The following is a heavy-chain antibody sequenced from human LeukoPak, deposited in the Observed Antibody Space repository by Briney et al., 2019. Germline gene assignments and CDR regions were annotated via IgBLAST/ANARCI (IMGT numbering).Heavy chain of an antibody. CDR1: GYTFTSYY. J-gene: IGHJ6*02. Sequence: GSVKVSCKASGYTFTSYYMHWVRQAPGQGLEWMGIINSSGGSTSYAQKFQGRVTMTRDTSTSTVYMELSSLRSEDKAVYYCARVRDNNSPNHRDSYGMDVWGQGTTVTVSS. D-gene: IGHD1-14*01. CDR3: ARVRDNNSPNHRDSYGMDV. V-gene: IGHV1-46*01. CDR2: INSSGGST.